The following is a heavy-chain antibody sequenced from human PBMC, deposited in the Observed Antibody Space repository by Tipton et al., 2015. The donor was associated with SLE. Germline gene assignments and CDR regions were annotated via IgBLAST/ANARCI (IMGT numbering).Heavy chain of an antibody. Sequence: TLSLTCTVSGGSISRQYWSWIRQPPGKGPELIGYIYSTGSTTYNPSLKSRATISLDTSKNQFSLKLTSLTTADTAVYYCARVTVGASDAFDVWGQGTMVSVSS. CDR3: ARVTVGASDAFDV. CDR1: GGSISRQY. D-gene: IGHD1-26*01. CDR2: IYSTGST. V-gene: IGHV4-59*11. J-gene: IGHJ3*01.